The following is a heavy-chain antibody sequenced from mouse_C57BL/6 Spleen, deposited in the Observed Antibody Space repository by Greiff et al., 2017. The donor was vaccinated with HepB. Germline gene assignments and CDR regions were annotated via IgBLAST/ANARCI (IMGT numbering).Heavy chain of an antibody. D-gene: IGHD2-3*01. CDR2: IDPENGDT. CDR1: GFNIKDDY. J-gene: IGHJ2*01. CDR3: TQIYRGFDY. Sequence: EVQLQQSGAELVRPGASVKLSCTASGFNIKDDYMHWVKQRPEQGLEWIGWIDPENGDTEYASKFQGKATITADTSSNTAYLQLSSLTSEDTAVYYCTQIYRGFDYWGQGTTLTVSS. V-gene: IGHV14-4*01.